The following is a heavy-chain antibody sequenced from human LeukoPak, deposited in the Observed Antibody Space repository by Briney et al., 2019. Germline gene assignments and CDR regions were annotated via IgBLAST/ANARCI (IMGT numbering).Heavy chain of an antibody. J-gene: IGHJ4*02. V-gene: IGHV4-4*07. CDR2: IYTSGST. Sequence: PSETLSLTCTVSGDSISSYYWSWIRQPAGKGLEWIGRIYTSGSTNYKPSLKSRVIMSVDTSKNQFSLKLSSVTAADTAVYYCARDKRSGYSNYYFDYWGQGALVTVSS. CDR1: GDSISSYY. D-gene: IGHD4-11*01. CDR3: ARDKRSGYSNYYFDY.